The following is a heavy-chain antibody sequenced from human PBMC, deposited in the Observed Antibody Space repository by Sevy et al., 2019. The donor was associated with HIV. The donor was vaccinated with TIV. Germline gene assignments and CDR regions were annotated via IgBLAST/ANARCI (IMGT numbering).Heavy chain of an antibody. V-gene: IGHV3-23*01. D-gene: IGHD5-12*01. J-gene: IGHJ3*02. CDR2: ISGSGGST. CDR3: AKVGGVKRGYSGYDPDRGAFDI. CDR1: GFTFSSYA. Sequence: GGSLRLSCAASGFTFSSYAMSWVRQAPGKGLEWVSAISGSGGSTYYADSVKGRFTISRDNSKNTLYLQMNSLGAEDTAVYYCAKVGGVKRGYSGYDPDRGAFDIWGQGTMVTVSS.